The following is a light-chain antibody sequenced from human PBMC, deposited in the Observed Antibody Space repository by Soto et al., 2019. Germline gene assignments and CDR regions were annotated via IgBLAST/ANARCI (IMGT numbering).Light chain of an antibody. Sequence: EFVLTQAPATLSLSPGERATLSCRASQSVSSYLAWYQQKPGQAPRLLIYDASNRATGIPARFSGSGSGTDFTLTISSLEPEDFAVYYCQQRSKWTFGQGTKVDIK. CDR3: QQRSKWT. CDR1: QSVSSY. V-gene: IGKV3-11*01. J-gene: IGKJ1*01. CDR2: DAS.